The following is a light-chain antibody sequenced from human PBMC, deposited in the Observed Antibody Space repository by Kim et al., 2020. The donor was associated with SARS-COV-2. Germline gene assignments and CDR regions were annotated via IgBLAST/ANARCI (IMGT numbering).Light chain of an antibody. CDR1: QGIRSY. V-gene: IGKV1-9*01. J-gene: IGKJ4*01. Sequence: IHLTQSPSSLSASVGDRVTITCRASQGIRSYLAWYQQKPGKAPKLLIYAASTLQSGVPSRFSGSGSGTDFTLTISSLQPEDFATYYCQQFNSYPPITFGGGTKVEIK. CDR3: QQFNSYPPIT. CDR2: AAS.